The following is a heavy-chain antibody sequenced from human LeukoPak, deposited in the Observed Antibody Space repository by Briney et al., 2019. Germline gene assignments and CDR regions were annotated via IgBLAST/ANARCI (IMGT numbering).Heavy chain of an antibody. CDR2: IFHSGKT. CDR1: GYSISSGYY. Sequence: PSEPLSLTCGVSGYSISSGYYWGWIRQSPGKGPEWIGSIFHSGKTYYNLSLKSRVTISVDTSKNQFSLKLTSVTAADTAVYYCARGDIPDFWGQGILVTVSS. D-gene: IGHD2-21*01. V-gene: IGHV4-38-2*01. J-gene: IGHJ4*02. CDR3: ARGDIPDF.